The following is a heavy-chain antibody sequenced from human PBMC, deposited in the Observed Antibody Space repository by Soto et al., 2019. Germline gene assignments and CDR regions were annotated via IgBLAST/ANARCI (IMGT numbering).Heavy chain of an antibody. Sequence: QVQLVESGGGVVQPGRSLRLSCAASGFSFGGYGMHWVRQAPGKGLEWVAVIRYDGSNEYYADSAKGRFTNSRDNSKNALYLQMNSLRAEDTAVYYCARDGVGATTYFGYFDYWCQGTLVTVSS. CDR1: GFSFGGYG. J-gene: IGHJ4*02. D-gene: IGHD1-26*01. CDR2: IRYDGSNE. CDR3: ARDGVGATTYFGYFDY. V-gene: IGHV3-33*01.